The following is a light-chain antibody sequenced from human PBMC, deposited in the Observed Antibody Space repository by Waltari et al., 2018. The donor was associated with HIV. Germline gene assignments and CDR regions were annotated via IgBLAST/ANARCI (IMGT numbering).Light chain of an antibody. CDR1: SSDVGGYNY. CDR3: RSYTSSSPYA. CDR2: DVS. J-gene: IGLJ1*01. V-gene: IGLV2-14*03. Sequence: QSALTQPASVSGSPGQSITISCTGTSSDVGGYNYVSRYTQHPGKAPKLMINDVSNRPSRVAYHFSASKSGKSSDLTNSGIQAEAVAEYYCRSYTSSSPYAFGTGTKVTVL.